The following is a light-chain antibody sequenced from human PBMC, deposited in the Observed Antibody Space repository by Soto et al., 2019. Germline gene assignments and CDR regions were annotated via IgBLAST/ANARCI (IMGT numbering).Light chain of an antibody. V-gene: IGLV1-40*01. CDR1: SSNIGAGYE. J-gene: IGLJ1*01. CDR3: QSYDSSLGAYV. CDR2: ENN. Sequence: QLVLTQPPSVSEAPGQRVTISCTGSSSNIGAGYEQHWYQQLPGTAPKLLIYENNNRPSVASDRFSASNSGTSASLAITGLQAEDEAEYYCQSYDSSLGAYVFGTGTKVTVL.